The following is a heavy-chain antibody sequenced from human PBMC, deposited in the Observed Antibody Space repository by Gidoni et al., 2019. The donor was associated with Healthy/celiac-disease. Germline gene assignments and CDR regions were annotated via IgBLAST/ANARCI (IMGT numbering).Heavy chain of an antibody. CDR1: GFPFRSYA. CDR2: IAYDGSNK. Sequence: QVQLVESGGVVVQPGRSLRLSCAVPGFPFRSYAIHWVLQAPRKGQEWVAVIAYDGSNKYYEDSVKGRFTISRDSSKNTLYLQMNSLRAEDTAVYYCARDPGDGYNYGYCQHWGQGTLVTVSS. V-gene: IGHV3-30-3*01. CDR3: ARDPGDGYNYGYCQH. D-gene: IGHD5-12*01. J-gene: IGHJ1*01.